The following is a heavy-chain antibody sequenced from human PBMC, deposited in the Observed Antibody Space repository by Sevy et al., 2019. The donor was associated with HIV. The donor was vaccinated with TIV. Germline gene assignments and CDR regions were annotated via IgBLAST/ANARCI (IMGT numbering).Heavy chain of an antibody. V-gene: IGHV4-59*12. D-gene: IGHD3-3*01. CDR2: IYYSGST. Sequence: SETLSLTCTVSGGSISSYYWSWIRQPPGKGLEWIGYIYYSGSTNYNPSLKSRVTISVDTSKNQFSLKLSSVTAADTAVYYWAGDPATYYDFWSGYYHGMDVWGQGTTVTVSS. J-gene: IGHJ6*02. CDR3: AGDPATYYDFWSGYYHGMDV. CDR1: GGSISSYY.